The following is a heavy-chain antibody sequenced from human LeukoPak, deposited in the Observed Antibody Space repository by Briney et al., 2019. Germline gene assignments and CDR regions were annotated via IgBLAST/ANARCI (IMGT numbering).Heavy chain of an antibody. J-gene: IGHJ4*02. CDR2: ISGSGGST. Sequence: GGTLRLSCAASGFTFSSYGMSWVRQAPGKGLEWVSAISGSGGSTYYADSVKGRFTISRDNAKNSLYLQMNSLRAEDTAVYYCARKSGLDYWGQGTLVTVSS. D-gene: IGHD6-25*01. CDR3: ARKSGLDY. CDR1: GFTFSSYG. V-gene: IGHV3-23*01.